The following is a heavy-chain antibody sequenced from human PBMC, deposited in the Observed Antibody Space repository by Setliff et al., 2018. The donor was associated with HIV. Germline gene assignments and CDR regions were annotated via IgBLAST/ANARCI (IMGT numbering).Heavy chain of an antibody. CDR1: GGTFSSYA. D-gene: IGHD6-19*01. Sequence: AASVKVSCKTSGGTFSSYAVSWVRQAPGQGLEWMGGIIPAFGTANYAQKFQGRVTITTDESTSTAYMELSGLRSEDTAVYFCARDGLLVAGIRFDYWGQGTRVTV. CDR2: IIPAFGTA. V-gene: IGHV1-69*05. J-gene: IGHJ4*01. CDR3: ARDGLLVAGIRFDY.